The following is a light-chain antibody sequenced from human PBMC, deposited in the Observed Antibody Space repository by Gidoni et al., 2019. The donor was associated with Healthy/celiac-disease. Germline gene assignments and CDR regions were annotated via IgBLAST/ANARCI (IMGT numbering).Light chain of an antibody. V-gene: IGLV3-21*03. CDR3: QVWYSSCDHLV. Sequence: SYVLTQPPSVSEAPGKTARIICGGNNIGITSVHWYQQKPGQAPVLVFYDDSDRPSWVPECFSGSNSGNTATLTISRVEAGDDADYSCQVWYSSCDHLVFGGGTKLTVL. CDR1: NIGITS. J-gene: IGLJ2*01. CDR2: DDS.